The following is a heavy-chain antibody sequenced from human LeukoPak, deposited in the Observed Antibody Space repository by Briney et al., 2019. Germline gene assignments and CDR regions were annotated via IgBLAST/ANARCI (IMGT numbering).Heavy chain of an antibody. CDR3: ATEGDTYYYDSSGYYAWVY. D-gene: IGHD3-22*01. CDR1: GYTLTELS. V-gene: IGHV1-24*01. Sequence: ASVKVSCKVSGYTLTELSMHWVRQAPGKGLEWMGGFDPEDGETIYAQKFQGRATMTEDTSTDTAYMELSSLRSEDTAVYYCATEGDTYYYDSSGYYAWVYWGQGTLVTVSS. J-gene: IGHJ4*02. CDR2: FDPEDGET.